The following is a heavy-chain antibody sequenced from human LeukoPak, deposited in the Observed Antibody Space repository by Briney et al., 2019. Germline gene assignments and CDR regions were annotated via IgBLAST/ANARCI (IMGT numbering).Heavy chain of an antibody. V-gene: IGHV4-61*02. CDR3: ARVEEGQYYFDY. CDR1: GGSISSGSYY. D-gene: IGHD4-11*01. J-gene: IGHJ4*02. CDR2: IYTSGIT. Sequence: PSETLSLTCTVSGGSISSGSYYWSWIRQPAGKGLEWIGRIYTSGITNYNPSLKSRVTISVDTSKNQFSLKLSSVTAADTAVYYCARVEEGQYYFDYWGQETLVTVSS.